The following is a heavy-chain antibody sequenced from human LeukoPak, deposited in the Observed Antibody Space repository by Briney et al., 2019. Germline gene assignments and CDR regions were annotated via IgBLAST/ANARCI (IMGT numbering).Heavy chain of an antibody. V-gene: IGHV4-4*07. D-gene: IGHD5-18*01. Sequence: SETLSLTCTVSGGSISSYYWSWLRQPAGEGLEWIGRIYTSGSTNYNPSLKSRVTMSVATSKNQFSLKLSSVTAADTAVYYCASSYANWFDPWGQGTLVTVSS. CDR1: GGSISSYY. CDR2: IYTSGST. CDR3: ASSYANWFDP. J-gene: IGHJ5*02.